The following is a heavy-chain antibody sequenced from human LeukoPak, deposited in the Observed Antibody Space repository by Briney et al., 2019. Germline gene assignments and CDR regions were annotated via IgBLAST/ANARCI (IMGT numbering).Heavy chain of an antibody. V-gene: IGHV3-43D*03. CDR2: ITWDGGST. CDR1: GFTFEDFA. CDR3: AGDLESSGFYGFDY. D-gene: IGHD6-19*01. Sequence: PGGSLRLSCAASGFTFEDFAMHWVRHTSGKSLEWVSVITWDGGSTSYADSVRGRFTISRDNSKNTLYLQINSLRTEDTAVYYCAGDLESSGFYGFDYWGQGTLVTVSS. J-gene: IGHJ4*02.